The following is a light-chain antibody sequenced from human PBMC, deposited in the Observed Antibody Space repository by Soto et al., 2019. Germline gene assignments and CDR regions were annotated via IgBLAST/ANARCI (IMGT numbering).Light chain of an antibody. CDR2: EVT. Sequence: QSALTQPASVSGSHGQSITISCTGTSNDVGGYKYVSWYQQHPGMAPKLMIYEVTNRPSGVSNRFSGSKSGNTASLTISGLQADDEATYYCTSSTSSRTWVFGGGTKLTVL. CDR1: SNDVGGYKY. V-gene: IGLV2-14*01. CDR3: TSSTSSRTWV. J-gene: IGLJ3*02.